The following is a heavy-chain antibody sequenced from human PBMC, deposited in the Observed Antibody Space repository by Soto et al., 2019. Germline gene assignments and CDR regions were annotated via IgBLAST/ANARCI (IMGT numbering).Heavy chain of an antibody. CDR2: ISSSGSTI. D-gene: IGHD3-10*01. J-gene: IGHJ4*02. Sequence: EVQLVESGGGLVQPGGSLRLSCAASGFTFSNYKMNWVRQAPGKGLEWVSYISSSGSTIYYADSVKGRFTISRDNAKNSLCLQMNSLRAEDTAVYYCARGSAGRVRSGRGTYFDYWGQGTLVTVSS. CDR1: GFTFSNYK. V-gene: IGHV3-48*03. CDR3: ARGSAGRVRSGRGTYFDY.